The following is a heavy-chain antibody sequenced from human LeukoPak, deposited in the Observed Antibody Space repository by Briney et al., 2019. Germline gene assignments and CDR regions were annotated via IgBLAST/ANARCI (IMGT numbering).Heavy chain of an antibody. CDR2: INHSGST. V-gene: IGHV4-34*01. Sequence: PSETLSLTCAVYGGSFSGYYWSWIRQPPGKGLEWIGEINHSGSTNYNPSLKSRVTIAVDTSKNQFSLKLSSVTAADTAVYYCARGVLLWFGELSDWFDPWGQGTLVTV. CDR3: ARGVLLWFGELSDWFDP. CDR1: GGSFSGYY. D-gene: IGHD3-10*01. J-gene: IGHJ5*02.